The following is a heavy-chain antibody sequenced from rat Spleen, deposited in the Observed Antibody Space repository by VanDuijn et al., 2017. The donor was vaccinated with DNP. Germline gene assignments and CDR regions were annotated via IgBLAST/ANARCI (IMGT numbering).Heavy chain of an antibody. CDR2: TNTGSGGS. D-gene: IGHD1-9*01. Sequence: QVQLQQSGAELAKPGSSVKISCKASGYTFTSYFITWIKQTTGQGLEYIGYTNTGSGGSKYNEKFKGKATLTVDRSSSTASMQLSSLTPDDSAVYYCARDYGYNLYAMDAWGQGTSVTVSS. V-gene: IGHV1-43*01. CDR1: GYTFTSYF. J-gene: IGHJ4*01. CDR3: ARDYGYNLYAMDA.